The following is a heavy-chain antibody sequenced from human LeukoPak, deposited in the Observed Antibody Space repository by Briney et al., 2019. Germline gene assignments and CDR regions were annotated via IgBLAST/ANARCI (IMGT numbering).Heavy chain of an antibody. D-gene: IGHD3-9*01. V-gene: IGHV1-24*01. J-gene: IGHJ5*02. CDR1: GYTLTELS. CDR3: ARASYDILTITPSLGWFDP. CDR2: FDPEDGET. Sequence: ASVKVSCKVSGYTLTELSMHWVRQAPGKGLEWMGGFDPEDGETIYAQKFQGRVTMTEDTSTDTAYMELSSLRSEDTAVYYCARASYDILTITPSLGWFDPWGQGTLVTVSS.